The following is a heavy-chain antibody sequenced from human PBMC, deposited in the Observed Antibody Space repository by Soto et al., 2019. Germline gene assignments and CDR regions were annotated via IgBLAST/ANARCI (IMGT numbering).Heavy chain of an antibody. CDR1: GFIFSSSA. J-gene: IGHJ6*02. V-gene: IGHV3-30-3*01. CDR2: ISYDGNNK. CDR3: ARVLAGTDYYYYGMDV. D-gene: IGHD1-7*01. Sequence: QEQLVESGGGVVQPGRSLRLSCAASGFIFSSSAMHWVRQAPGKGLEWVAVISYDGNNKYYADAAKGRFTISRDNSKNTLYLQANNLRPEDTAVFYCARVLAGTDYYYYGMDVWGQGTTVTVSS.